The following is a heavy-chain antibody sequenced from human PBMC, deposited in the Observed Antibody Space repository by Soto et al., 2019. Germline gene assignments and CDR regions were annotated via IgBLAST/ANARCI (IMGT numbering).Heavy chain of an antibody. CDR2: SGNT. V-gene: IGHV1-18*04. J-gene: IGHJ4*02. Sequence: QVQLVQSGAEVMKPGASVTVSCKASGYTFSRHGISWVRQAPGQGLEWMAWSGNTNYAQKFQGRLTLTTNPSTRTAYMELRRLRSDDTAVYYCARGADDFSSGYYYEYWGQGTLVTVSS. D-gene: IGHD3-3*01. CDR3: ARGADDFSSGYYYEY. CDR1: GYTFSRHG.